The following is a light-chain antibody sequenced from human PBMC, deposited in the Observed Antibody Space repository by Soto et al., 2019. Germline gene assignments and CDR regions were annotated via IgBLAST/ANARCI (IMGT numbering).Light chain of an antibody. J-gene: IGKJ1*01. Sequence: EIVVTQFPATLSESPGERVTLSCRASQSVSTNLAWYQQRPGEAPRLPIFDASARAVDIPGRFSGSGSGTEFTLTISSLQPEDFAVYFCHSYDKWPPGAFGQGTKVDIK. CDR3: HSYDKWPPGA. V-gene: IGKV3D-15*01. CDR1: QSVSTN. CDR2: DAS.